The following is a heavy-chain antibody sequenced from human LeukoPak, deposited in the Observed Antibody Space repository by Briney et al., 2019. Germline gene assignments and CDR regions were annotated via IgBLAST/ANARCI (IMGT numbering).Heavy chain of an antibody. Sequence: GRSLRLSCAASGFTFDDYAMHWVRQAPGKGLEWVSGISWNSGSIGYADSVKGRFTISRDNAKNSLYLQMNNLRAEDTALYYCAKDKGDSSGWYSYYFDYWGQGTLVTVSS. CDR3: AKDKGDSSGWYSYYFDY. J-gene: IGHJ4*02. CDR1: GFTFDDYA. V-gene: IGHV3-9*01. D-gene: IGHD6-19*01. CDR2: ISWNSGSI.